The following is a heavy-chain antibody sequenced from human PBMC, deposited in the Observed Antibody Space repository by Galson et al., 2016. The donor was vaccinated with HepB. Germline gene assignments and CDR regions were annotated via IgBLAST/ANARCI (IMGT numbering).Heavy chain of an antibody. D-gene: IGHD3-10*01. J-gene: IGHJ3*02. Sequence: SLRLSCAASGFTVSGDYMSWVRQAPGWGLEWLSLIYTDDSTYYADSVKGRFTISRDNSKNIVYLQMNSLRADDTAIYYCARDLPTVRAFDIWGQGTMVTVSS. CDR3: ARDLPTVRAFDI. CDR2: IYTDDST. V-gene: IGHV3-53*01. CDR1: GFTVSGDY.